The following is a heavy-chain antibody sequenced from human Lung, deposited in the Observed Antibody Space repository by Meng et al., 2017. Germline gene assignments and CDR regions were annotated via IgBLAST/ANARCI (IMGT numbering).Heavy chain of an antibody. CDR3: ARGPTTMAHDFDY. V-gene: IGHV4-34*01. CDR2: INHSGRT. D-gene: IGHD4-11*01. J-gene: IGHJ4*02. Sequence: HVYQQLWVEGTFTPSESLSLTCVFSGGSVSDYYWSWIRQPPGKGLEWIGEINHSGRTNYNPSLESRATISVDTSQNNLSLKLSSVTAADSAVYYCARGPTTMAHDFDYWGQGTLVTVSS. CDR1: GGSVSDYY.